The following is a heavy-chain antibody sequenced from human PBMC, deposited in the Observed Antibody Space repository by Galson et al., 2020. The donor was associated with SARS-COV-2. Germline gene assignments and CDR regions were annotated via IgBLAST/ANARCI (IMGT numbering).Heavy chain of an antibody. V-gene: IGHV3-13*01. CDR1: GFTFSSYD. CDR2: IGTAGDT. Sequence: GESLKISCAASGFTFSSYDMHWVRQATGKGLEWVSAIGTAGDTYYPGSVKGRFTISRENAKNSLYLQMNSLRAGDTAVYYCARGEYSSGWSDNWFDPWCQGTLVTVSS. J-gene: IGHJ5*02. CDR3: ARGEYSSGWSDNWFDP. D-gene: IGHD6-19*01.